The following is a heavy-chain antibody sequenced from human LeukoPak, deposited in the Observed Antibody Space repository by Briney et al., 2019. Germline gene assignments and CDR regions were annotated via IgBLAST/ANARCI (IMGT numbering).Heavy chain of an antibody. CDR1: GYTFTSYY. Sequence: ASVKVSCKASGYTFTSYYMHWVRQAPGQGLEWMGIINPSGGSTSYAQKFQGRVTMTRDTSTSTVYMELSSLRSEDTAVYYCAGDLGHIVGATHDAFDIWGQGTMVTVSS. D-gene: IGHD1-26*01. CDR3: AGDLGHIVGATHDAFDI. CDR2: INPSGGST. J-gene: IGHJ3*02. V-gene: IGHV1-46*01.